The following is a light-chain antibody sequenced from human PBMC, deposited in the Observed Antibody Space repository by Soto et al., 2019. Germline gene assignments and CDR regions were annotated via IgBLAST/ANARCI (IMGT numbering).Light chain of an antibody. Sequence: EIVMTQSPATLSVSPGERATLSCRASQSVSSNLAWYQQKPGQAPRLLIYGASTRATGIPARFSGSGSGTEFTLTISSLQSEDFAVYYCQIGVTFGPGTKVDI. J-gene: IGKJ3*01. CDR2: GAS. CDR1: QSVSSN. CDR3: QIGVT. V-gene: IGKV3-15*01.